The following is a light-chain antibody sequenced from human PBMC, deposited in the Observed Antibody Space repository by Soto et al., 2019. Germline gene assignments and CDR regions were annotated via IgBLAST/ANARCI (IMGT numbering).Light chain of an antibody. J-gene: IGKJ1*01. CDR2: KAS. CDR1: QSISSW. Sequence: TQYKSSLSASAAQRFTVTCRASQSISSWLAWYQQKPGKAPKLLIYKASTLKSGVPSRFSGSGSGTEFTLTISSLQPDDCATYYSTHSNIYSEPFGQLTMV. CDR3: THSNIYSEP. V-gene: IGKV1-5*03.